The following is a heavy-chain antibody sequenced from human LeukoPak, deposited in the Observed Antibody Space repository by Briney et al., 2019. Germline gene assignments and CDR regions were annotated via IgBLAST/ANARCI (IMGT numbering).Heavy chain of an antibody. CDR2: IYYSGST. Sequence: PSETLSLTCTVSGGSISSGDYYWAWIRQPPGRGLEWIGSIYYSGSTYYNPSLKSRVTISVDTSKNQFSLRLSSVTAADTAVYYGARLQLAAACNRWFDPLGQGTLVTVSS. V-gene: IGHV4-39*01. CDR3: ARLQLAAACNRWFDP. CDR1: GGSISSGDYY. D-gene: IGHD6-13*01. J-gene: IGHJ5*02.